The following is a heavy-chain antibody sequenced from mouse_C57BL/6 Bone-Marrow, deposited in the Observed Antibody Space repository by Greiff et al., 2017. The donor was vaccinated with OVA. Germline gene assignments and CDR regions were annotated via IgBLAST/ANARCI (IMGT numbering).Heavy chain of an antibody. V-gene: IGHV5-6*01. J-gene: IGHJ3*01. CDR3: ARHERFAY. Sequence: EVQRVESGGDLVKPGGSLKLSCAASGFTFSSYGMSWVRQTPDKRLEWVATISSGGSYTYYPDSVKGRFTIFRDNAKNTLYLQMSSLKSEDTAMYYCARHERFAYWGQGTLVTVSA. CDR1: GFTFSSYG. CDR2: ISSGGSYT.